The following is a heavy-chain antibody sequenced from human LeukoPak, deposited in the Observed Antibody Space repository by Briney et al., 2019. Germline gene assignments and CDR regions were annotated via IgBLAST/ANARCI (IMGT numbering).Heavy chain of an antibody. V-gene: IGHV3-7*01. CDR1: AFTFSSYW. D-gene: IGHD6-13*01. J-gene: IGHJ3*02. Sequence: GGSLRLSCEASAFTFSSYWMSWVRQAPGKGLEWVANMKEDGGEINYVDSVKGRFTISRDNAKNSLYLQMNSLRAEDTAVYYCAHYTASSSWYFAAFDIWGQGTMVTVSS. CDR3: AHYTASSSWYFAAFDI. CDR2: MKEDGGEI.